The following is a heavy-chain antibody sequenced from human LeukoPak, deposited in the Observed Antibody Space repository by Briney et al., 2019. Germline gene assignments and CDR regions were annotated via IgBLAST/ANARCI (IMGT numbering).Heavy chain of an antibody. J-gene: IGHJ6*03. CDR2: IYISGST. D-gene: IGHD3-10*01. Sequence: SETLSLTCTVSGGSISSYYWSWIRQPAGKGLEWIGRIYISGSTNYNPSLKSRVTMSVDTSKNQFSLKLSSVTAADTAVYYCARGTTMVRGVTPSYYYYYYMDVWGKGTTVTISS. V-gene: IGHV4-4*07. CDR3: ARGTTMVRGVTPSYYYYYYMDV. CDR1: GGSISSYY.